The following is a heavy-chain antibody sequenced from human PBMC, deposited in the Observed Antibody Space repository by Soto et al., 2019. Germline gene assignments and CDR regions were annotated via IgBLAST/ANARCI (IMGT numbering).Heavy chain of an antibody. Sequence: SETLSLTSTVSGGSISSYYWSWIRQPPGKGLEWIGYIYYSGSTNYNPSLKSRVTISVDTSKNQFSLKLSSVTAADTAVYYCARHHYGAEERLDYWGQGTLVTVSS. J-gene: IGHJ4*02. V-gene: IGHV4-59*01. D-gene: IGHD4-17*01. CDR2: IYYSGST. CDR1: GGSISSYY. CDR3: ARHHYGAEERLDY.